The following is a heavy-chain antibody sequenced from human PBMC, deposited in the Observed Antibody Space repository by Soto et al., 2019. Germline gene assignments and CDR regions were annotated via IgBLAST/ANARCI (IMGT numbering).Heavy chain of an antibody. D-gene: IGHD3-22*01. CDR2: IYNIGST. V-gene: IGHV4-31*01. CDR3: AREGYDAFDI. J-gene: IGHJ3*02. CDR1: GGSISSANYD. Sequence: QVQLQESGPGLVKPSQTLSLTCTVSGGSISSANYDWSWIRQHPGKGLEWIGYIYNIGSTYYNPSLKSLVTIALDTSKNQFSLKLSSVTAADTAVYYCAREGYDAFDIWGQGTMVTVSS.